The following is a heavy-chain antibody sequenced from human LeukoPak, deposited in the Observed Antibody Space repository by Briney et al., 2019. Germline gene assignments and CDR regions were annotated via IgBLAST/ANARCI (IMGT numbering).Heavy chain of an antibody. CDR1: GYTFTGYY. D-gene: IGHD3-22*01. Sequence: ASVKVSCKTSGYTFTGYYMHWVRQAPGQGLEWMGWISPTSGDTRYAQIFQGRVAMTRDTSISTAYMELSRLRSDDTAMYYCARDLGYDSSGYWYWGQGTLVTVSS. CDR3: ARDLGYDSSGYWY. V-gene: IGHV1-2*02. CDR2: ISPTSGDT. J-gene: IGHJ4*02.